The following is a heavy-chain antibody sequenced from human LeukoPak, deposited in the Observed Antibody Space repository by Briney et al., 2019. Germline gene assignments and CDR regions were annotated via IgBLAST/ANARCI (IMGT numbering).Heavy chain of an antibody. J-gene: IGHJ5*02. CDR2: INPNSGGT. V-gene: IGHV1-2*02. CDR1: GYTFTGYY. Sequence: ASVKVSCTASGYTFTGYYMHWVRQAPGQGLEWMGWINPNSGGTNYAQKFQGRVTMTRDTSISTAYVELSRLRSNDTAVYYCARERGIGVAGMAGNWFDPWGQGTLVTVSS. D-gene: IGHD6-19*01. CDR3: ARERGIGVAGMAGNWFDP.